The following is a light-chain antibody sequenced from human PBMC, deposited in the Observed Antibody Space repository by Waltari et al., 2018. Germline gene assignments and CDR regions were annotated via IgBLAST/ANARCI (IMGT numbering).Light chain of an antibody. CDR3: QSYDRSLSGYV. CDR2: GNS. Sequence: QSVLTQPPSVSGAPGQRVTVSCTGSSSNIGATYDVQWYQQLPGTAPKLLIYGNSNRPSGVPDRFSGSKSGTSASLAITGLQAEDEGDYYCQSYDRSLSGYVFGTGTKVTVL. J-gene: IGLJ1*01. V-gene: IGLV1-40*01. CDR1: SSNIGATYD.